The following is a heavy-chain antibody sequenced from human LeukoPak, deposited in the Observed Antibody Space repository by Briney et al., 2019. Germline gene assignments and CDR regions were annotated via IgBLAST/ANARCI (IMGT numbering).Heavy chain of an antibody. J-gene: IGHJ4*02. V-gene: IGHV3-9*01. CDR2: ISWNSGRI. CDR3: AKDIGALAGGGFDY. Sequence: GGSLRLSCAASGFTFDDYAMHWVRQAPGKGLEWVSGISWNSGRIGYADSVKGRFTISRDNAKNSLYLQVNSLRAEDTALYYCAKDIGALAGGGFDYWGQGTLVTVSS. D-gene: IGHD6-19*01. CDR1: GFTFDDYA.